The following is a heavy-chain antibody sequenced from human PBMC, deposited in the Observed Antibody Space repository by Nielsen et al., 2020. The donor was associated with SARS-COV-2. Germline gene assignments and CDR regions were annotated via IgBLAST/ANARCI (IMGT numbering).Heavy chain of an antibody. CDR2: ISSSSSYT. V-gene: IGHV3-11*05. Sequence: GESLKISCAASGFTFSDYYMSWIRQAPGKGLEWVSYISSSSSYTNYADSVKGRFTISRDNAKNSLYLQMNSLRAEDTAVYYCARVPGYCTNGVCPYYYYYGMDVWGQGTTVTVSS. CDR3: ARVPGYCTNGVCPYYYYYGMDV. J-gene: IGHJ6*02. CDR1: GFTFSDYY. D-gene: IGHD2-8*01.